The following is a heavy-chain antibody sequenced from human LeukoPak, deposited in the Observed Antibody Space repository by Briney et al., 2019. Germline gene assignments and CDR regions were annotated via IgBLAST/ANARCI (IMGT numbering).Heavy chain of an antibody. CDR3: ARDRSGTYYTFDV. CDR2: ISYSGRT. D-gene: IGHD1-26*01. J-gene: IGHJ3*01. V-gene: IGHV4-59*13. CDR1: GGSIGSSF. Sequence: SETLSLTCSVSGGSIGSSFWNWIRLSPGKGLGWIGYISYSGRTNYSPSLKSRVTISIDTSKNQLSLTLTSVTAADTALYYCARDRSGTYYTFDVWGQGTVVSVSA.